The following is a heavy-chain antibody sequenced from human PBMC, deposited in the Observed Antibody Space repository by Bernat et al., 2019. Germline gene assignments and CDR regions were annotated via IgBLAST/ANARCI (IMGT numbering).Heavy chain of an antibody. V-gene: IGHV1-18*01. CDR3: ARDVNHGLDY. CDR2: ISAKSGQT. J-gene: IGHJ4*02. CDR1: GGTFSSYA. Sequence: QVQLVQSGAEVKKPGSSVKVSCKASGGTFSSYAISWVRQAPGQGLEWMGWISAKSGQTKNTQRFQGRVAMTTDRSTNTAYMELWSLRSDDTAVYYCARDVNHGLDYWGQGTLVTVSS. D-gene: IGHD1-14*01.